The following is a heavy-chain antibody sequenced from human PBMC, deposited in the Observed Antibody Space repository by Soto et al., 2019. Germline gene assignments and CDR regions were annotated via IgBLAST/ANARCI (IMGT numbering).Heavy chain of an antibody. D-gene: IGHD3-22*01. CDR3: ARDLGDSSGYYYVGAFDI. V-gene: IGHV4-59*01. Sequence: PSENLSLTCTVSGGSISSYYWSWIRQPPGKGLEWIGYIYYSGSTNYNPSLKSRVTISVDTSKNQFSLKLSSVTAADTAVYYCARDLGDSSGYYYVGAFDIWGQGTMVTVSS. J-gene: IGHJ3*02. CDR2: IYYSGST. CDR1: GGSISSYY.